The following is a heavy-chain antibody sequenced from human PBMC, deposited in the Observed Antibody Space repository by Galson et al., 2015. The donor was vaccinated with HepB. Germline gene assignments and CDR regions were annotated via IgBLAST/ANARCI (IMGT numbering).Heavy chain of an antibody. CDR2: ISAYNGNT. D-gene: IGHD1-14*01. CDR1: GYTFTSHS. CDR3: ARSQGTGGFDY. Sequence: SVKVSCKASGYTFTSHSINWMRQAPGHGLEWMGWISAYNGNTNYAQKVQGRVTMTTDTSTTTAYMELGSLRSDDTAIYYCARSQGTGGFDYWGQGTLVTVSS. V-gene: IGHV1-18*04. J-gene: IGHJ4*02.